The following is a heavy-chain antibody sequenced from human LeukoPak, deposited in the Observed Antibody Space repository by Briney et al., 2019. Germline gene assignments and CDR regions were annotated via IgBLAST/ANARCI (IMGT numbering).Heavy chain of an antibody. J-gene: IGHJ4*02. CDR1: GFTLSSYA. CDR3: ARDRAEGKPWPLYYFDY. Sequence: GGSMRLSCAASGFTLSSYAMHWVSQDPGRGLEWVAVISYDGSNKYYTDSVKGRFTISRDNSKNTLYLQMNSLRAEDTAVYYCARDRAEGKPWPLYYFDYWGQGTLVTVSS. V-gene: IGHV3-30-3*01. CDR2: ISYDGSNK. D-gene: IGHD6-19*01.